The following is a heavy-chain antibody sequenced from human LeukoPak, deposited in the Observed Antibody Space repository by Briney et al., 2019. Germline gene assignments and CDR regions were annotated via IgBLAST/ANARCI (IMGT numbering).Heavy chain of an antibody. CDR2: IKPDGGAT. CDR1: GFTFSAYW. J-gene: IGHJ4*02. CDR3: ARLFGGVTTFDN. Sequence: GGSLRLSCVGSGFTFSAYWMGWVRQGPGGGLDWVASIKPDGGATSYGDSGRGRFTIARDNAQNSLYLQMNSLRAEDTAVYYCARLFGGVTTFDNWGQGSLVTVSS. V-gene: IGHV3-7*01. D-gene: IGHD4-17*01.